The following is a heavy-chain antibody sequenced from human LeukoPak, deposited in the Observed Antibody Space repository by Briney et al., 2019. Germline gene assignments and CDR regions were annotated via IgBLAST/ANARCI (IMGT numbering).Heavy chain of an antibody. Sequence: PGGSLRLSCAASGFTFSNFAVNWVRQAPGKGLEWVSSISSSSSYIYYADSVKGRFTISRDNAKNSLYLQMNSLRAEDTAVYYCARAAAGTSGYWGQGTLVTVSS. V-gene: IGHV3-21*01. J-gene: IGHJ4*02. D-gene: IGHD6-13*01. CDR1: GFTFSNFA. CDR2: ISSSSSYI. CDR3: ARAAAGTSGY.